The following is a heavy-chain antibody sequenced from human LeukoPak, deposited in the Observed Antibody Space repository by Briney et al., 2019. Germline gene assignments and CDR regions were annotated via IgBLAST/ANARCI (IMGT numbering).Heavy chain of an antibody. CDR1: GYTFTSYA. J-gene: IGHJ4*02. Sequence: GASVKVSCKASGYTFTSYAMHWVRQAPGQRLEWMGWINAGNGNTKYSQEFQGRVTITRDTSASTAYMELSSLRSEDMAVYYCAREVAAEGYFDYWGQGTLVTVSS. CDR2: INAGNGNT. D-gene: IGHD6-13*01. CDR3: AREVAAEGYFDY. V-gene: IGHV1-3*03.